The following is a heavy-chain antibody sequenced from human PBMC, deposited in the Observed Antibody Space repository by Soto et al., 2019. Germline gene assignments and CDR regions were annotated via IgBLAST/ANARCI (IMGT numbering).Heavy chain of an antibody. CDR3: AKGYCNGGSCFWYFDR. J-gene: IGHJ2*01. V-gene: IGHV3-23*01. D-gene: IGHD2-15*01. Sequence: EVQLLESGGGLVQPGGSLRLSCAASGFTFSSYVMSWVRQAPGKGLEWVSAISGSGGSTYYADSVKGRFTISRDNSKNSLDLQMSSLRAEDTAVYYCAKGYCNGGSCFWYFDRWGRGTLVTVSS. CDR1: GFTFSSYV. CDR2: ISGSGGST.